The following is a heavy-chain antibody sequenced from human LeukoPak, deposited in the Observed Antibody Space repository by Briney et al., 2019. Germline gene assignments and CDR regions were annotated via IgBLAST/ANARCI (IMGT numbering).Heavy chain of an antibody. CDR2: INHSGHT. CDR1: GGSFTDYH. CDR3: ARDLYYYGSGSYLELYFDY. D-gene: IGHD3-10*01. V-gene: IGHV4-34*01. Sequence: SETLSLTCGASGGSFTDYHWSWIRLSPGKGPAWIGEINHSGHTNYNPSLKSRVTISVDTSKNQFSLKLSSVTAADTAVYYCARDLYYYGSGSYLELYFDYWGQGTLVTVSS. J-gene: IGHJ4*02.